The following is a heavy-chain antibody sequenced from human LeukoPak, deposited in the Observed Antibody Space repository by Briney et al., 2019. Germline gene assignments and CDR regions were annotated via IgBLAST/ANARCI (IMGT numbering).Heavy chain of an antibody. J-gene: IGHJ4*02. Sequence: GASVKVSCKASGYTFTSYYKHWVRQAPGQGLEWMGWINPNSGGTNYAQKFQGRVTMTRDTSISTAYMELSRLRSDDTAVYYCARASSSSGDFDYWGQGTLVTVSS. CDR1: GYTFTSYY. CDR3: ARASSSSGDFDY. D-gene: IGHD6-6*01. CDR2: INPNSGGT. V-gene: IGHV1-2*02.